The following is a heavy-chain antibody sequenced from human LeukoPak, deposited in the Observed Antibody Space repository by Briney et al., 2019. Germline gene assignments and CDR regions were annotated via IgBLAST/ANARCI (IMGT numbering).Heavy chain of an antibody. CDR3: ARPGVLWFGGDWYFDL. J-gene: IGHJ2*01. V-gene: IGHV1-2*02. CDR1: GYTFTGYY. Sequence: GASVKVSFKASGYTFTGYYMHWVRQAPGQGLEWMGGINPNSGGTTYAQKFQGRVTMTRDTSISTAYMEMSRLRSDDTAVYYCARPGVLWFGGDWYFDLWGRGTLVTVSS. D-gene: IGHD3-10*01. CDR2: INPNSGGT.